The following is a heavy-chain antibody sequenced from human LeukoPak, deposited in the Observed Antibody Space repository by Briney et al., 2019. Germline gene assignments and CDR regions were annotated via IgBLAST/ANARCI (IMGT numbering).Heavy chain of an antibody. CDR1: GGSISSGDYY. CDR2: MYYSGST. V-gene: IGHV4-30-4*01. CDR3: ARPYYYDSRIDP. Sequence: KSSETLPLTCTVSGGSISSGDYYWSWIRQPPGKGLEWIAYMYYSGSTYYKPSLKSRVTMSADTSKNQLSLKLSSVTAADTAVYYCARPYYYDSRIDPWGQGILVTLSS. D-gene: IGHD3-22*01. J-gene: IGHJ5*02.